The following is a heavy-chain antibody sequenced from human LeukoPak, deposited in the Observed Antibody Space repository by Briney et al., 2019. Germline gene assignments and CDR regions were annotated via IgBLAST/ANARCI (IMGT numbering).Heavy chain of an antibody. V-gene: IGHV1-24*01. CDR1: GYTLTELS. CDR2: FDPEDGET. D-gene: IGHD6-13*01. Sequence: ASVKVSCKVSGYTLTELSMHWVRQAPGKGPEWMGGFDPEDGETIYAQKFQGRVTMTEDTSTDTAYMELSSLRSEDTAVYYCATDRIAAAALYAFDIWGQGTMVTVSS. CDR3: ATDRIAAAALYAFDI. J-gene: IGHJ3*02.